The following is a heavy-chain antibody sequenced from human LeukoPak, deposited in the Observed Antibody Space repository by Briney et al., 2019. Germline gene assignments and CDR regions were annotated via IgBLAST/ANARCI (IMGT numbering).Heavy chain of an antibody. J-gene: IGHJ4*02. V-gene: IGHV3-23*01. CDR1: GFTFSSYA. CDR3: AKNTLLWFGELLG. D-gene: IGHD3-10*01. Sequence: GGSLRLSCAASGFTFSSYAMGWVRQAPGKGLEWVSAISGSGGSTYYADSVKGRFTISRDNSKNTLYLQMNSLRAEDTAVYYCAKNTLLWFGELLGWGQGTLVTVSS. CDR2: ISGSGGST.